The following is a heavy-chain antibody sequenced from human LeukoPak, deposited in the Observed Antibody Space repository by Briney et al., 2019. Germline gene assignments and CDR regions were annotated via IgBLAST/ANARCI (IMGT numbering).Heavy chain of an antibody. J-gene: IGHJ4*02. V-gene: IGHV3-53*01. CDR1: GFTVSSNY. Sequence: GGSLRLSCAASGFTVSSNYMSWVRQAPGKGLEWVSVIYSGGSTYYAHSVKGRFTISRDNSKNTMYLQMNSLRAEDTAVYYCARDVQYYDFWSGYPRTHYFDYWGQGTLVTVSS. D-gene: IGHD3-3*01. CDR3: ARDVQYYDFWSGYPRTHYFDY. CDR2: IYSGGST.